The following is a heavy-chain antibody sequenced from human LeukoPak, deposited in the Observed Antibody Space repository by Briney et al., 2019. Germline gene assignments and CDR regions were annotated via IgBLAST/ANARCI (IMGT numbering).Heavy chain of an antibody. Sequence: PRASVKVSCKASGGTFSSYAISWVRQAPGQGLEWMGGIIPIFGTANYAQKFQGRVTITADESTSTAYMELSSLRSEDTAVYYCASSSGYYDSSGLYNWFDPWGQGTLVTVSS. V-gene: IGHV1-69*13. D-gene: IGHD3-22*01. J-gene: IGHJ5*02. CDR2: IIPIFGTA. CDR3: ASSSGYYDSSGLYNWFDP. CDR1: GGTFSSYA.